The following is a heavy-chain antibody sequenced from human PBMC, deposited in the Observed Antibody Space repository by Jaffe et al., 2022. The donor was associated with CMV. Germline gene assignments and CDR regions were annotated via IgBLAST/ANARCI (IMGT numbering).Heavy chain of an antibody. CDR3: ARGGDIVLMVYPLWVMDV. V-gene: IGHV3-21*01. J-gene: IGHJ6*04. CDR1: GFTFSSYS. D-gene: IGHD2-8*01. Sequence: EVQLVESGGGLVKPGGSLRLSCAASGFTFSSYSMNWVRQAPGKGLEWVSSISSSSSYIYYADSVKGRFTISRDNAKNSLYLQMNSLRAEDTAVYYCARGGDIVLMVYPLWVMDVWGKGTTVTVSS. CDR2: ISSSSSYI.